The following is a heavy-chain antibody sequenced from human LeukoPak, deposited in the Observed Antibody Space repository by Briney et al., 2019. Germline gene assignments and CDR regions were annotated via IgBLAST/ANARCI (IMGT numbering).Heavy chain of an antibody. CDR1: DGSIGSYY. J-gene: IGHJ5*02. CDR2: IDTSGST. V-gene: IGHV4-4*07. CDR3: ARDATYYYGSGSTNWFDP. Sequence: SETLSLTCTVSDGSIGSYYWSWIRQPAGKGLEWIRRIDTSGSTNYNPSLKSRVTMSVDTSKNQFSLKLSSVTAADTAVYYCARDATYYYGSGSTNWFDPWGQGTLVTVSS. D-gene: IGHD3-10*01.